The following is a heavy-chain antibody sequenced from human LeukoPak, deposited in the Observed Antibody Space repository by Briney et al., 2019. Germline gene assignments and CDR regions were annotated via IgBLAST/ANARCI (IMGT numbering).Heavy chain of an antibody. V-gene: IGHV3-23*01. CDR2: ISRSGGST. J-gene: IGHJ4*02. CDR1: GFTFSSYA. D-gene: IGHD6-13*01. CDR3: ARGGRSWYDFDY. Sequence: GGSLRLSCAASGFTFSSYAMNWVRQAPGKGLEWVSTISRSGGSTYYADSVKGRFTISRDNSKNTLFLQMNSLRAEDTAVYHCARGGRSWYDFDYWGQGTLVTVSS.